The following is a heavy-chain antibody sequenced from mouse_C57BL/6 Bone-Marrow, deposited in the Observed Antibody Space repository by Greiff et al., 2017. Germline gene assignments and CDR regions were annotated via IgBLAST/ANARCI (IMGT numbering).Heavy chain of an antibody. Sequence: DVKLQESGPGLVKPSQSLSLTCSVTGYSITSGYYWNWIRQFPGNKLEWMGYISYDGSNNYNPSLKNRISITRDTSKNQFFLKLNSVTTEDTATYYCARQLRLRGWFAYWGQGTLVTVSA. CDR1: GYSITSGYY. V-gene: IGHV3-6*01. D-gene: IGHD3-2*02. CDR3: ARQLRLRGWFAY. CDR2: ISYDGSN. J-gene: IGHJ3*01.